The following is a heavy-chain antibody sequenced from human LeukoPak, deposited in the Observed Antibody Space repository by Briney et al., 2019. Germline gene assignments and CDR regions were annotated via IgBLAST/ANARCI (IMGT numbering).Heavy chain of an antibody. CDR3: ARRSSWRTLPFDY. Sequence: ASVKVSCKASGYTFTSYYMHWVRQAPGQGLEWMGIINPSGGSTSYAQKFQGRVTITRDTSASTAYMELSSLRSEDTAVYYCARRSSWRTLPFDYWGQGTLVTVSS. V-gene: IGHV1-46*01. D-gene: IGHD6-13*01. J-gene: IGHJ4*02. CDR2: INPSGGST. CDR1: GYTFTSYY.